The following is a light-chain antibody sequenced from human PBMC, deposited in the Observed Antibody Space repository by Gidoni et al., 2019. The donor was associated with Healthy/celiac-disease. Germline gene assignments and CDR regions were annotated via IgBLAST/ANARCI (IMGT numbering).Light chain of an antibody. Sequence: DIQMPQPPSPLSASVGDRVTITCRASQSISSWLAWYQQKPGKAPKLLIYTASSLESGVPSRFSGSGSGTEFTLTISSLQPDDFATYYRQQYNSYSLTFGQGTKVEIK. CDR2: TAS. J-gene: IGKJ1*01. V-gene: IGKV1-5*03. CDR1: QSISSW. CDR3: QQYNSYSLT.